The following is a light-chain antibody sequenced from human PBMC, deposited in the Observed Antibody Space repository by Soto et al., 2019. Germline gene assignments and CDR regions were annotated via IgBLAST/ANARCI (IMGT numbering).Light chain of an antibody. V-gene: IGKV1-39*01. CDR1: QNIGTS. Sequence: DIQMTQSPSSLSMSVGDRVTLTCRASQNIGTSLNWYQMKLGRAPKLLIYSASTLQSGAPSRFSGGGSGTDFTLTINSLQPEDFATYSCQQSYNAPYTFGQGTMLEIK. J-gene: IGKJ2*01. CDR3: QQSYNAPYT. CDR2: SAS.